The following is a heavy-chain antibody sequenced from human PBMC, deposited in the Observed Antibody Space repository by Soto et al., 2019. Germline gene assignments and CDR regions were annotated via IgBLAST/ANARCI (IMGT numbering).Heavy chain of an antibody. CDR2: IIPIFGTA. J-gene: IGHJ6*02. V-gene: IGHV1-69*13. CDR3: ASNWNEPYYYYYGMDV. Sequence: SVKVSCKASGGTFSSYAISWVRQAPGQGLEWMGGIIPIFGTANYAQKFQGRVTITADESTSTAYMELSSLRSEDTAVYYCASNWNEPYYYYYGMDVWGQGTTVTVSS. CDR1: GGTFSSYA. D-gene: IGHD1-1*01.